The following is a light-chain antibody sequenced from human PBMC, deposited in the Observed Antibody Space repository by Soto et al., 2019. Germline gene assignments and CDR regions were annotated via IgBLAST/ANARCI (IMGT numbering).Light chain of an antibody. V-gene: IGKV1-5*03. CDR1: QSISAW. Sequence: IHMTQSPSTLSASLGDRGRINCRASQSISAWLAWYQQKPGKAPRLLIYKASTLEIGVPSRFSGSGSGTEFTLTISSLQPDDVATYYCQQYNDYSWTFGQGTKVDIK. CDR3: QQYNDYSWT. CDR2: KAS. J-gene: IGKJ1*01.